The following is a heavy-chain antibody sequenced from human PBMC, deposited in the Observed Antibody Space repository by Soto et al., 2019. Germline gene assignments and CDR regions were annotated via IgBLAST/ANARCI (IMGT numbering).Heavy chain of an antibody. Sequence: GASVKVSCKASGCTFSSYAISWVRQAPGQGLEWMGWISAYNGNTNYAQKLQGRVTMTTDTSTSTAYMELRSLRSDDTAVYYCARVAPGTTWFDPWGQGTLVTSPQ. CDR1: GCTFSSYA. CDR3: ARVAPGTTWFDP. V-gene: IGHV1-18*01. D-gene: IGHD3-10*01. J-gene: IGHJ5*02. CDR2: ISAYNGNT.